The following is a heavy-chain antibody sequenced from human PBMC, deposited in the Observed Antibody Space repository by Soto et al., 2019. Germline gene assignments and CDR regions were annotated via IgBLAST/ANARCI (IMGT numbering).Heavy chain of an antibody. V-gene: IGHV3-11*06. CDR1: GFTFSDYY. CDR2: ISSSSSYT. D-gene: IGHD6-19*01. CDR3: ARVSSGWYLDDY. Sequence: PGGSLRLSCAASGFTFSDYYMSWIRQASGKGLEWVSYISSSSSYTNYADSVKGRFTISRDNAKNSLYLQMNSLRAEDTAVYYCARVSSGWYLDDYWGQGTLVTVSS. J-gene: IGHJ4*02.